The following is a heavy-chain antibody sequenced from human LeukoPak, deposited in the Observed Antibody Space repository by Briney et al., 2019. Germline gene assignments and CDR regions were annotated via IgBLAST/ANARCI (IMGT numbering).Heavy chain of an antibody. Sequence: GESLKISCKGSGYSFTSYWIGWVRQMPGKGLEWMGIIYPGDSDTRYSPSFQGQVTISADKSISTSYLQWSSLKASDTAMYYCARTYYSYYYYYGMDVWGQGTTVTVSS. CDR2: IYPGDSDT. CDR1: GYSFTSYW. V-gene: IGHV5-51*01. CDR3: ARTYYSYYYYYGMDV. D-gene: IGHD3-10*01. J-gene: IGHJ6*02.